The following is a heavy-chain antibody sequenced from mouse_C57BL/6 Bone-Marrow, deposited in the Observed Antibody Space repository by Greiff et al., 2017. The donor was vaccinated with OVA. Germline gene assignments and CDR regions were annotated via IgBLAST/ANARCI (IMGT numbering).Heavy chain of an antibody. CDR3: ARSGYGSSPWFAY. J-gene: IGHJ3*01. CDR2: IDPSDSYT. Sequence: VQLQQPGAELVRPGTSVKLSCKASGYTFTSYWMHWVKQRPGQGLEWIGVIDPSDSYTNYNQKFKGKATLTVDTSSSTAYMQLSSLTSEDSAVYYCARSGYGSSPWFAYWGQGTLVTVSA. CDR1: GYTFTSYW. D-gene: IGHD1-1*01. V-gene: IGHV1-59*01.